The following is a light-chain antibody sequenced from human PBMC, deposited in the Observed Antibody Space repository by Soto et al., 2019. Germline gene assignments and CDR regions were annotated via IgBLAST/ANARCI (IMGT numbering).Light chain of an antibody. J-gene: IGKJ5*01. Sequence: EIVMTQSPATLSVSPGERATLSCRASHSISSNLAWYQQKPGQAPRLLIYGASTRATGIPARFSGSGSGTEFTLTISSLQSEDFAVYYCQQYNYWYTFGQGTRLEIK. V-gene: IGKV3-15*01. CDR1: HSISSN. CDR2: GAS. CDR3: QQYNYWYT.